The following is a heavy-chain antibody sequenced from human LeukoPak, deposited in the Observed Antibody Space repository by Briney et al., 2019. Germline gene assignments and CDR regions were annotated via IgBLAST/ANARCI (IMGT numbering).Heavy chain of an antibody. CDR2: IYYGGST. CDR1: GGSISSYY. J-gene: IGHJ4*02. V-gene: IGHV4-59*01. Sequence: SETLSLTCSVSGGSISSYYWSWIRQPPGKGLEWIGYIYYGGSTNYNPSLKSRVTISLDTSKNQFSLKLSSVTAADTAVYYCARDAAAGSDYWGQGTLVTVSS. D-gene: IGHD6-13*01. CDR3: ARDAAAGSDY.